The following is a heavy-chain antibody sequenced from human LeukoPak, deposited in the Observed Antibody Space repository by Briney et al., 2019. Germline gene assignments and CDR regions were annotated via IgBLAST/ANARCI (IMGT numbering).Heavy chain of an antibody. D-gene: IGHD6-19*01. Sequence: GGSLRLSCAGFGFIFNNYAMHWVRQPPGKGLEWVSGISWNSGSIDYADSVKGRFTISRDNAKNSLYLQMNSLRVEDTAFYYCAKDNRRHYTSGPNPDSLHWGQGALVTVSS. CDR2: ISWNSGSI. CDR3: AKDNRRHYTSGPNPDSLH. J-gene: IGHJ4*02. CDR1: GFIFNNYA. V-gene: IGHV3-9*01.